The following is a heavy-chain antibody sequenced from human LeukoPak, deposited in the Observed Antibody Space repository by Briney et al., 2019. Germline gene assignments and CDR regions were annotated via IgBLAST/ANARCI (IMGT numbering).Heavy chain of an antibody. V-gene: IGHV3-23*01. D-gene: IGHD2-2*01. Sequence: GGSLRLSCVASGFTFSIFAMSWVRQAPGKGLEWVSGISGSGDSTYYADSVKGRLTISRDNSKNTLYLQVNSLRAEDTAVYYCANHFACGNTNCPPFDYWGQGTLVTVSS. CDR1: GFTFSIFA. J-gene: IGHJ4*02. CDR2: ISGSGDST. CDR3: ANHFACGNTNCPPFDY.